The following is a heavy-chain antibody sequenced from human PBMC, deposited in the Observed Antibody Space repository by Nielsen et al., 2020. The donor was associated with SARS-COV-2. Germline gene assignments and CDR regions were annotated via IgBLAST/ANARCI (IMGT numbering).Heavy chain of an antibody. D-gene: IGHD3-9*01. J-gene: IGHJ5*02. CDR1: GFSFSNYA. V-gene: IGHV3-23*01. CDR2: ISGSGGGT. CDR3: AKVHSTGFNWFDP. Sequence: GESLKISCAASGFSFSNYAMSWVRQAPGKGLEWVATISGSGGGTYYADSVKGRFTISRDNSKNTMFLQMNSLRPEDTAVYYCAKVHSTGFNWFDPWGQGTLVTVSS.